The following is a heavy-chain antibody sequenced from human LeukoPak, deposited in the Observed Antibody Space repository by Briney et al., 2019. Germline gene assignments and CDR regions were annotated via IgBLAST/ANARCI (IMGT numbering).Heavy chain of an antibody. CDR1: GYSFTSYW. V-gene: IGHV5-10-1*01. D-gene: IGHD6-13*01. Sequence: NLGESLKISCKGFGYSFTSYWITWVRQMPGKGLEWMGRIDPTDSYTSHSPSFQGHVTISVDKSISTAYLQWSSLKASDSAMYYCARSLGYSSSWFDYWGQGTPVTVSS. CDR2: IDPTDSYT. CDR3: ARSLGYSSSWFDY. J-gene: IGHJ4*02.